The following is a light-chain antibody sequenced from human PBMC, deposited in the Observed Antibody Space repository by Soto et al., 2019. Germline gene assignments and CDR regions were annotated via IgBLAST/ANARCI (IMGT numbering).Light chain of an antibody. V-gene: IGKV1-5*03. CDR3: QKYNAYSQA. CDR2: QAS. Sequence: DIQMTQSPSTLSASVGDRVTITCRASASVSRWLAWYQQKPGRTPKLLIYQASTLETGAPSRFSGSGSGTEFTLTISSLQPDDFATYYCQKYNAYSQAFGQGTKVEIK. CDR1: ASVSRW. J-gene: IGKJ1*01.